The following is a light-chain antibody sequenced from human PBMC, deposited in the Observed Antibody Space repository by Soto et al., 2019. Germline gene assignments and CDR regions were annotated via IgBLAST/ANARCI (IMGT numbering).Light chain of an antibody. CDR3: CSYGGTGTFWV. Sequence: QSALTRPRLVSGFPAQSVTISCTGTRSDVGGFNYVSWYQQHPGKAPKLMIYDVTERPSGVPDRFSGPKSCNTASLTISGLQAEDEADYYCCSYGGTGTFWVFGGGTKVTVL. CDR2: DVT. J-gene: IGLJ3*02. V-gene: IGLV2-11*01. CDR1: RSDVGGFNY.